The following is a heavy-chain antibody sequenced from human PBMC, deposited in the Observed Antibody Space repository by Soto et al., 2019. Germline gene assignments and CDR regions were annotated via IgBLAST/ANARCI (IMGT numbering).Heavy chain of an antibody. CDR1: GYSFTNYW. D-gene: IGHD2-21*02. CDR2: IFPGDSDT. Sequence: PGESLKISCKGSGYSFTNYWIGWVRQKPGKGLEWMGTIFPGDSDTRYSPSFQGQVTISADRSTSTAYLQWSSLKASDTAMYYCVRPKQPYFGRDSYYLLGYWYFDLWGRGTLSTVSS. J-gene: IGHJ2*01. CDR3: VRPKQPYFGRDSYYLLGYWYFDL. V-gene: IGHV5-51*01.